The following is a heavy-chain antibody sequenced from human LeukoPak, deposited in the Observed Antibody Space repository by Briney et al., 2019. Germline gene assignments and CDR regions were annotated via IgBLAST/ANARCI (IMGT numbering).Heavy chain of an antibody. CDR2: IIPIFGTA. Sequence: SVKVSCKASGGTFSSYAISWVRQAPGQGLEWMGGIIPIFGTANYAQKFQGRVTITADESTSTAYMELSSLRSDDTAVYYCGAAAPARTYYYYYGMDVWGQGTTVTVSS. J-gene: IGHJ6*02. V-gene: IGHV1-69*13. CDR3: GAAAPARTYYYYYGMDV. CDR1: GGTFSSYA. D-gene: IGHD6-13*01.